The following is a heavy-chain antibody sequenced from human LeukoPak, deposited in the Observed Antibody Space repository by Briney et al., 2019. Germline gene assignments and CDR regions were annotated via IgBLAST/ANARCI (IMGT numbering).Heavy chain of an antibody. CDR1: GGTFSSYT. J-gene: IGHJ4*02. D-gene: IGHD3-10*01. CDR3: AGDRGSGVYYFDY. Sequence: VKVSCKASGGTFSSYTISWVRQAPGQGLEWMGRIIPILGIANYAQKFQGRVTITADKSTSTAYMELSSLRSEDTAVYYCAGDRGSGVYYFDYWGQGTLVTVSS. V-gene: IGHV1-69*10. CDR2: IIPILGIA.